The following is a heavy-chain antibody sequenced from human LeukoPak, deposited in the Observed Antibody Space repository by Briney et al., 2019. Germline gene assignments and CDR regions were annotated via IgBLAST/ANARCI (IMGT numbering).Heavy chain of an antibody. Sequence: ASVKVSCKVSGYTLTELSMHWVRQAPGKGLEWMGGFDPEDGETIYAQKFQGRVTMTEDTSTDTAYMELSSLRSEDTAVYYCATSIMIKFGGVIVPVSPLDYWGQGTLVTVSS. J-gene: IGHJ4*02. CDR1: GYTLTELS. CDR3: ATSIMIKFGGVIVPVSPLDY. V-gene: IGHV1-24*01. CDR2: FDPEDGET. D-gene: IGHD3-16*02.